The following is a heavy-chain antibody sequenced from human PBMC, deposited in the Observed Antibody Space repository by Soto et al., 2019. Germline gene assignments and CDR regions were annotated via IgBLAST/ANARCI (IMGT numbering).Heavy chain of an antibody. CDR3: ARTGKSPSSTSCYGGYNWFDP. D-gene: IGHD2-2*01. V-gene: IGHV2-70*01. Sequence: AGPTLGNPTQTRTMTCTFSGFSRSTSGMCVSWIRHPPGKALEWLALIDWDDDKYYSTSLKTRLTISKDTSKNQVVLTMTNMDPVDTATYYCARTGKSPSSTSCYGGYNWFDPWGQGTLVTVSS. CDR2: IDWDDDK. J-gene: IGHJ5*02. CDR1: GFSRSTSGMC.